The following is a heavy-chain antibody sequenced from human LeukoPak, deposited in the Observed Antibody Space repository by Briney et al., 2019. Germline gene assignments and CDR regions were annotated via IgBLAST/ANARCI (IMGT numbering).Heavy chain of an antibody. CDR3: ARDHTQIRYFDWLYNGGEAFDI. CDR2: ISYDGNNK. D-gene: IGHD3-9*01. V-gene: IGHV3-30-3*01. CDR1: GFTFSNYA. Sequence: GGSLRLSCAASGFTFSNYAMHWVRQAPGKGLEWVAVISYDGNNKYYADSVKGRFTISRDNSKNTLYLEMNSLRAEDTAMYYCARDHTQIRYFDWLYNGGEAFDIWGQGTMVTVSS. J-gene: IGHJ3*02.